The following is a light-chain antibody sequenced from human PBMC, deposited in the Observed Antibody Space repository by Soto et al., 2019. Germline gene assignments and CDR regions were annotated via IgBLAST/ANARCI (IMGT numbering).Light chain of an antibody. CDR1: HRVYNRY. CDR2: GAS. CDR3: QKYSGSLPYT. V-gene: IGKV3-20*01. J-gene: IGKJ2*01. Sequence: EIVLTQSPDTLSLSPGETATLSCRAIHRVYNRYLAGYQQKTGQAPRIRIYGASFRDPGTPDRFSGHGYGSDFTLTISRLEPEDVGVYYCQKYSGSLPYTFGQGTKMENK.